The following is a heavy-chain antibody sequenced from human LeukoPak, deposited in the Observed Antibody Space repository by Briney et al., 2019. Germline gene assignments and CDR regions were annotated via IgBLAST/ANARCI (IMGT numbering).Heavy chain of an antibody. J-gene: IGHJ4*02. CDR1: GFTFSSYA. D-gene: IGHD6-19*01. CDR2: ICGCGGST. Sequence: GGSLRLSCAASGFTFSSYAMSWVRQAPGKGLEWVSAICGCGGSTYYAGSVKGRFTISRDNSKNTLYLQMNSLRAEDTAVYYCAKNSLEWLVAPDFDYWGQGTLVTVSS. V-gene: IGHV3-23*01. CDR3: AKNSLEWLVAPDFDY.